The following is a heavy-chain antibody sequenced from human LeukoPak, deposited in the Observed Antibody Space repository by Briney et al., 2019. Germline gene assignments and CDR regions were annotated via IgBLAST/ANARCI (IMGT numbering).Heavy chain of an antibody. Sequence: GGSLRLSCAASGFTFSSYAMSWVRQAPGKGLEWVSAISGSGGSTYYADSVKGRFTISRDNAKNSLYLQMNSLRAEDTAVYYCATSPLGGSFDYWGQGTLVTVSS. J-gene: IGHJ4*02. CDR1: GFTFSSYA. V-gene: IGHV3-23*01. CDR3: ATSPLGGSFDY. D-gene: IGHD3-16*01. CDR2: ISGSGGST.